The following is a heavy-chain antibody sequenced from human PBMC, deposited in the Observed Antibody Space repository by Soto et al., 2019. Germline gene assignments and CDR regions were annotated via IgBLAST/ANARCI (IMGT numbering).Heavy chain of an antibody. J-gene: IGHJ3*02. V-gene: IGHV4-30-4*01. CDR2: IYYSGTT. CDR1: GASISSGDYY. CDR3: VRDSAPTSVTTFAFDI. Sequence: QVQLQESGPGLVKPSQTLSLTCTVSGASISSGDYYWSWIRQPPGKGLEWIGYIYYSGTTYYNPSRNSRATISVDTSKTQISLNLRSVTAADTAVYYCVRDSAPTSVTTFAFDIWGPGTMVTVSS. D-gene: IGHD4-4*01.